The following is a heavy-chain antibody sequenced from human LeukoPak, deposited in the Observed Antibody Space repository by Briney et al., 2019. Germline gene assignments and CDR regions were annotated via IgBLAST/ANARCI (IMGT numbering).Heavy chain of an antibody. CDR2: INHSGST. CDR1: GGSFSGYY. J-gene: IGHJ3*02. D-gene: IGHD1-26*01. V-gene: IGHV4-34*01. CDR3: ARRVLVVGANHGAFDI. Sequence: PSETLSLTCAVYGGSFSGYYWSWIRQPPGKGQEWIGEINHSGSTNYNPSLKSRVTISVDTSKNQFSLKLSSVTAADTAVYYCARRVLVVGANHGAFDIWGQGTMVTVSS.